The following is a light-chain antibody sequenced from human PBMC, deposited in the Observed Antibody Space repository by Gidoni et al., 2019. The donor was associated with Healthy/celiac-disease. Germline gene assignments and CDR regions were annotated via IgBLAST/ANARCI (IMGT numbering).Light chain of an antibody. V-gene: IGKV3-11*01. CDR1: Y. CDR2: DAS. J-gene: IGKJ5*01. CDR3: QQRSNWPPIT. Sequence: YLAWYQQKPGQAPRLLIYDASNRATGIPARFSGSGSGTDFTLTISSLEPEDFAVYYCQQRSNWPPITFGQGTRLEIK.